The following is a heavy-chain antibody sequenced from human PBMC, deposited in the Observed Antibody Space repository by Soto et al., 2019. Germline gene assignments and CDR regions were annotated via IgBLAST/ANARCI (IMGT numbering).Heavy chain of an antibody. CDR3: ARGGCSGGSCYPYYDYGMDV. J-gene: IGHJ6*02. Sequence: QVQLQESGPGLVKPSQTLSLTCTVSGGSISSGGYYWIWIRQHPGKGLAWIGSIYYSGSTSYNPYLKSRVTISVDTSKNQFSLKLSSVTAADTAVYYCARGGCSGGSCYPYYDYGMDVWGQGTTVTVSS. D-gene: IGHD2-15*01. CDR2: IYYSGST. V-gene: IGHV4-31*03. CDR1: GGSISSGGYY.